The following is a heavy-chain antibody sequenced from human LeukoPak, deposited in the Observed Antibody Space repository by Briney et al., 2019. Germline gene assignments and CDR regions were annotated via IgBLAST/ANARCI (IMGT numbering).Heavy chain of an antibody. CDR1: GFTFSSYA. D-gene: IGHD3-16*01. CDR3: AKDNLGGHGDSSFED. Sequence: PGGSLRLSCAASGFTFSSYAMSWVRQAPGKGLGWVSAISGSGGSTYYADSVKGRFTISRDNSKNTLYLQMNSLRAEDTAVYYCAKDNLGGHGDSSFEDWGQGTLVTVSS. CDR2: ISGSGGST. J-gene: IGHJ4*02. V-gene: IGHV3-23*01.